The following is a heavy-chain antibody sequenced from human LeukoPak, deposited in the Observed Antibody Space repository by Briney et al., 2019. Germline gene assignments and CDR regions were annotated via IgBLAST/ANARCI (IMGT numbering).Heavy chain of an antibody. CDR2: IYYSGST. D-gene: IGHD4-4*01. V-gene: IGHV4-31*03. CDR3: ARQQYATTPFDY. J-gene: IGHJ4*02. CDR1: GGSISSGGYY. Sequence: PQTLSLTCTVSGGSISSGGYYWSWIRQHPGKGLEWIGYIYYSGSTYYNPSLKSRVTISVDTSKNQFSLKLSSVTAADTAVYYCARQQYATTPFDYWGQGTLVTVSS.